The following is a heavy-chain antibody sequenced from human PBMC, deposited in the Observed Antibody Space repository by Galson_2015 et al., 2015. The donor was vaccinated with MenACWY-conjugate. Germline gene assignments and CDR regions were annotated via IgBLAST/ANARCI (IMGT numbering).Heavy chain of an antibody. D-gene: IGHD3-10*01. J-gene: IGHJ4*02. CDR1: GFTFSTYR. CDR2: INQDGSEK. V-gene: IGHV3-7*01. Sequence: SLRLSCAASGFTFSTYRMTWVRQAPGKGLEGVATINQDGSEKYHVDSVEGRFTISRDNAKNSLYLQMNSLRDEDTAMYYCVRDLEAYSGSYINEVAFAYWGQGALVTVSS. CDR3: VRDLEAYSGSYINEVAFAY.